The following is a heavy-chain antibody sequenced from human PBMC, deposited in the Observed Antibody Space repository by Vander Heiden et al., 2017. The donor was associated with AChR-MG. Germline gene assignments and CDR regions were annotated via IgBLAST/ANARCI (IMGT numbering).Heavy chain of an antibody. J-gene: IGHJ6*02. CDR3: ARDYDSYGPKGHYYYYGMDV. D-gene: IGHD5-18*01. CDR1: GGTFSSYA. CDR2: IIPIFGTA. V-gene: IGHV1-69*01. Sequence: QVQLVQSGAEVKKPGSSVKVSCKASGGTFSSYAISWVRQAPGQVLEWMGGIIPIFGTANYEQKFQGRVTITAYESTSTAYMELSSLRSEDTAVYYCARDYDSYGPKGHYYYYGMDVWGQGTTVTVSS.